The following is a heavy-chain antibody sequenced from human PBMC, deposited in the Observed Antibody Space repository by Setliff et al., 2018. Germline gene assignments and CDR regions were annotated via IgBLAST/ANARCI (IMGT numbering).Heavy chain of an antibody. CDR1: GGTFSSYA. D-gene: IGHD3-10*01. Sequence: GASVKVSCKSSGGTFSSYAISWVRQAPGQGLEWMGRIIPIFGTAKYAQKFQGRVTITADKSTSTAYMELSSLRSEDTAVYYCARMSPWGVTPGNFDYWGQGTLVTVSS. J-gene: IGHJ4*02. V-gene: IGHV1-69*06. CDR3: ARMSPWGVTPGNFDY. CDR2: IIPIFGTA.